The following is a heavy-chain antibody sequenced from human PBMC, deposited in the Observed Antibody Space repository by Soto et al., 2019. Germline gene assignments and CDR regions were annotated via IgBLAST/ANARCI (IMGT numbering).Heavy chain of an antibody. CDR1: GYTFTSYG. J-gene: IGHJ5*02. D-gene: IGHD3-3*01. CDR2: ISGYNGNT. CDR3: ASDQRVSDFWSGRYNWFDA. V-gene: IGHV1-18*01. Sequence: QVPLVQSGAEVKKPGASVKVSCKASGYTFTSYGISWVRQAPGQGLEWMGWISGYNGNTDYAQNLQGRVTMTTDTSTSTAYLELRSLSSDDTAVYYCASDQRVSDFWSGRYNWFDAWGQGTLITVSS.